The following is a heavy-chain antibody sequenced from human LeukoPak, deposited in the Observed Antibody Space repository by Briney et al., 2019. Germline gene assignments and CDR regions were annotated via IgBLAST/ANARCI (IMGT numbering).Heavy chain of an antibody. CDR2: IYTSGST. J-gene: IGHJ4*02. V-gene: IGHV4-4*07. CDR3: ARVRTPGPPYFDY. Sequence: SETLSLTCTVSGGSISIYYWSWIRQPAGKGLEWIGRIYTSGSTNYNPSLKSRVTMSVDTSKNQFSLKLSSVTAADTAVYYCARVRTPGPPYFDYWGQGTLVTVSS. CDR1: GGSISIYY. D-gene: IGHD2-15*01.